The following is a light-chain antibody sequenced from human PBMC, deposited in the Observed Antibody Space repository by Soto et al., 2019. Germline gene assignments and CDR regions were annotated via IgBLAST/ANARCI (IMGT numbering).Light chain of an antibody. CDR3: LHANSFPLT. CDR1: QGVSSW. J-gene: IGKJ4*01. CDR2: AAS. Sequence: DIKMTQSPSSVSASVGDRVTITCRASQGVSSWLAWYQQKPGEAPKLLIYAASSMQGGVPSSFCGSVSVTDLTLIISILQPEDFAAYYCLHANSFPLTFGGGTKVEIK. V-gene: IGKV1-12*01.